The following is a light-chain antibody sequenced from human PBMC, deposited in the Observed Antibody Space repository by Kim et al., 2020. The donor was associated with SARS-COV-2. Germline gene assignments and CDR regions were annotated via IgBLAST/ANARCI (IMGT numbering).Light chain of an antibody. CDR1: KLGDKY. J-gene: IGLJ3*02. CDR3: QPWDSSTLWV. V-gene: IGLV3-1*01. Sequence: SYELTQPPSVSVFPGQTASITCSGDKLGDKYACWYQQKPGQSPVLVIYQDSKRPSGIPERFSGSNSGNTATLTISGTQAMDEADYYCQPWDSSTLWVFGGGTQLTVL. CDR2: QDS.